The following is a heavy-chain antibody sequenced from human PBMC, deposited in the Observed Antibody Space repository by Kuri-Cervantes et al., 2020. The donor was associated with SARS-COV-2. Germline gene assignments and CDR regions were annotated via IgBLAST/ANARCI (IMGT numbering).Heavy chain of an antibody. CDR1: GGSFSGYY. J-gene: IGHJ4*01. D-gene: IGHD3-16*02. CDR2: INHSGST. Sequence: SETLSLTCAVYGGSFSGYYWSWIRQPPGKGLEWIGEINHSGSTNYNPSLKSRVTISVDTSKNQFSLKLSSVTAADMAVYYCARRDYVWGSYRYQGEFDYWGQGNQV. CDR3: ARRDYVWGSYRYQGEFDY. V-gene: IGHV4-34*01.